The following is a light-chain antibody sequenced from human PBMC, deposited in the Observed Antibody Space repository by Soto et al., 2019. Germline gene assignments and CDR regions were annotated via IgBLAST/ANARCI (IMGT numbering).Light chain of an antibody. CDR1: QGISNY. J-gene: IGKJ5*01. CDR3: QNIFCYHPT. CDR2: VAS. Sequence: DIQLTQSPSFLSASVGDRVTITCLASQGISNYLAWYQQKPGKAPNLLIYVASTLQSGVPSRFSDSGSGTEYTITVNSRQPEDLATYYCQNIFCYHPTVGQGPRLEIK. V-gene: IGKV1-9*01.